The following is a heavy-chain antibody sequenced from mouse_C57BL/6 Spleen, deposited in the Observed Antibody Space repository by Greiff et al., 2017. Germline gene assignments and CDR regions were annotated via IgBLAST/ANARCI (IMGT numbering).Heavy chain of an antibody. J-gene: IGHJ2*01. V-gene: IGHV1-81*01. CDR1: GYTFTSYG. CDR3: ERGGTTVVRYFDY. D-gene: IGHD1-1*02. CDR2: IYPRSGNT. Sequence: VQLQQSGAELARPGASVKLSCKASGYTFTSYGISWVKQRPGQGLEWIGEIYPRSGNTFYNEKFKGKATLTADKSSSTAYLELRSLTCEDSEVYFCERGGTTVVRYFDYWGQGTTLTVSS.